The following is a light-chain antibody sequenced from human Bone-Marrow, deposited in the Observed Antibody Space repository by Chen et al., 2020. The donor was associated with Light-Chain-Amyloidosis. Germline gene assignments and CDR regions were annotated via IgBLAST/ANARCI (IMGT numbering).Light chain of an antibody. Sequence: QSALTQPASVSGSPGQSITISCTGTSSDVGGDNHVSWYQQHPDKAPKLMIYEVTTRPSWVPDCFSGSKSDNTASLTISGLQTEDEADYFCSSYTITNTLVFGSGTRVTVL. CDR1: SSDVGGDNH. CDR2: EVT. V-gene: IGLV2-14*01. J-gene: IGLJ1*01. CDR3: SSYTITNTLV.